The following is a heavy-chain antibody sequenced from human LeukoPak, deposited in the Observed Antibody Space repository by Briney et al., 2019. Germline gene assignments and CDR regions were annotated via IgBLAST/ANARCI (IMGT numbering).Heavy chain of an antibody. CDR1: GFTFSSYE. Sequence: GGSLRLSCAASGFTFSSYEMNWVRQAPGKGLEWVSFISSSGTTINQPDSVKGRFTISRDNAKNSVHLQMNNLRVEVTAVYYCARGWDRAHPTGFEFDVWGQGTLVTDSS. J-gene: IGHJ4*02. CDR3: ARGWDRAHPTGFEFDV. V-gene: IGHV3-48*03. CDR2: ISSSGTTI. D-gene: IGHD1-26*01.